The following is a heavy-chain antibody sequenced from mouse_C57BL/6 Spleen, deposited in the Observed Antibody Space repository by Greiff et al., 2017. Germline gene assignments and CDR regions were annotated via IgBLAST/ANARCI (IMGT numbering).Heavy chain of an antibody. CDR3: AKKDYGSSYGMDY. CDR2: IWSGGST. V-gene: IGHV2-4*01. Sequence: VKLVESGPGLVQPSQSLSITCTVSGFSLTSYGVHWVRQPPGKGLEWLGVIWSGGSTDYNAAFISRLSISKDNSKSQVFFKMNSLQADDTAIYYCAKKDYGSSYGMDYWGQGTSVTVSS. D-gene: IGHD1-1*01. J-gene: IGHJ4*01. CDR1: GFSLTSYG.